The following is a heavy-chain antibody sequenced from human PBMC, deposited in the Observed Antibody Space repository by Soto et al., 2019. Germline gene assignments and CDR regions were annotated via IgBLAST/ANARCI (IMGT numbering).Heavy chain of an antibody. CDR2: IIPIFGTA. CDR3: FGYCSSTSCSREPYYYYGMDV. CDR1: GGTFSSYA. D-gene: IGHD2-2*01. J-gene: IGHJ6*02. Sequence: SVKVSCKASGGTFSSYAISWVRQAPGQGLEWMGGIIPIFGTANYAQKFQGRVTITADESTSTAYMELSSLRSEDTAVYYCFGYCSSTSCSREPYYYYGMDVWGQGTTVTSP. V-gene: IGHV1-69*13.